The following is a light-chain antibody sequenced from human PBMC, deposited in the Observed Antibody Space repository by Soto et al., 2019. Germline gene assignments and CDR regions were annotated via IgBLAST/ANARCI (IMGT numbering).Light chain of an antibody. CDR1: QNVSIW. V-gene: IGKV1-5*01. Sequence: DIPMTQSPSTLSASVGDRVTIPCRASQNVSIWLAWYQQKPGKAPKLLIYDASTLQSGVPSRFSGSGSGTEFTLTISSLQPDDFATYYCQQYNSYSPTFGQGTKVEIK. CDR2: DAS. J-gene: IGKJ1*01. CDR3: QQYNSYSPT.